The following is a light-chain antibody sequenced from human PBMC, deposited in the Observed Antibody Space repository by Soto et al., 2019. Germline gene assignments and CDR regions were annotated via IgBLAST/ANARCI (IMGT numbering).Light chain of an antibody. Sequence: DIQMTHSPSSLSASVGDRVTITCRASQSISSHINWYQQKAGKAPKLLISGASSLESGVPSRFSGSGSGTDFTLTISSLQPEDFATYYCQQSYTTPRTFGQGTKVEIK. CDR2: GAS. CDR1: QSISSH. V-gene: IGKV1-39*01. J-gene: IGKJ1*01. CDR3: QQSYTTPRT.